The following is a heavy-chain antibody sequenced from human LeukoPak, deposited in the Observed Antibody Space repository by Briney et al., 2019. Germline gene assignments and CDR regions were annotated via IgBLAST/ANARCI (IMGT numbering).Heavy chain of an antibody. CDR1: GDSISSGSYY. V-gene: IGHV4-61*02. CDR2: IHISGST. Sequence: SETLSPTCTVSGDSISSGSYYWSWIRQPAGKGLEWIGRIHISGSTSYNPSLKSRVTISVDTSKNQFSLKLSSVTAADTAVYYCARVYIASPGQFDPWGQGTLVTVSS. J-gene: IGHJ5*02. D-gene: IGHD6-13*01. CDR3: ARVYIASPGQFDP.